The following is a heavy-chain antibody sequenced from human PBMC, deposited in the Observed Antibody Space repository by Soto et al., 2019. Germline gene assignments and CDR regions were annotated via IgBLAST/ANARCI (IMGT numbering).Heavy chain of an antibody. Sequence: EVQLSESGGGLVQPGGSLRLSCAASGFTFSSYAMSWVRQAPGKGLERVSGISGSGSGTYYADSVKGRFTISRDNSKKTLYLQMNSLRAEDTAIYYCAKDPKSTIRFNWFDPWGQGTLVTVSS. CDR2: ISGSGSGT. J-gene: IGHJ5*02. CDR3: AKDPKSTIRFNWFDP. V-gene: IGHV3-23*01. CDR1: GFTFSSYA. D-gene: IGHD2-8*01.